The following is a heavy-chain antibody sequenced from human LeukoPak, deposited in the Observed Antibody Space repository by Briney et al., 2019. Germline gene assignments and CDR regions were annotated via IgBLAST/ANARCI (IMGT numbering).Heavy chain of an antibody. CDR3: ARGAAGYSYG. CDR1: GGSISSSSYY. Sequence: PSETLSLTCTVSGGSISSSSYYWGWIRQPPGKGLEWIGSVYYSGSTYYNPPLKSRVTISIDTSKNQFSLRLSSVTAADTAVYYCARGAAGYSYGWGQGTLVTVSS. CDR2: VYYSGST. J-gene: IGHJ4*02. V-gene: IGHV4-39*07. D-gene: IGHD5-18*01.